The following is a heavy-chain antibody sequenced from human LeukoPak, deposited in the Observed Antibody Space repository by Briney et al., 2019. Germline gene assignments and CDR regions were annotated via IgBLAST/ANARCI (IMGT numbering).Heavy chain of an antibody. V-gene: IGHV1-18*01. CDR1: GYTFTSYG. Sequence: ASVKVSCKASGYTFTSYGISWVRQAPGQGLEWMGWISAYNGNTNYAQKLQGRVTMTTDTSTSTAYMELRSLRSDDTAVYYCARDQIQWLAHSRWFDPWGQGTLVTASS. CDR2: ISAYNGNT. D-gene: IGHD6-19*01. J-gene: IGHJ5*02. CDR3: ARDQIQWLAHSRWFDP.